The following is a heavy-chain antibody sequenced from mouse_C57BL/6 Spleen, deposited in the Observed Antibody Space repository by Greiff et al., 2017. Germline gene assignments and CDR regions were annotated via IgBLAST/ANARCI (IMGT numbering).Heavy chain of an antibody. V-gene: IGHV1-12*01. CDR1: GYTFTSYN. J-gene: IGHJ3*01. CDR2: IYPGNGDT. D-gene: IGHD4-1*01. CDR3: ASGRGTAWFAY. Sequence: QVQLQQSGAELVRPGASVKMSCKASGYTFTSYNMHWVKQTPRQGLEWIGAIYPGNGDTSYNQKFKGKATMTVDKSSSTAYMQLSSLTSGDSAVYFCASGRGTAWFAYWGQGTLVTVSA.